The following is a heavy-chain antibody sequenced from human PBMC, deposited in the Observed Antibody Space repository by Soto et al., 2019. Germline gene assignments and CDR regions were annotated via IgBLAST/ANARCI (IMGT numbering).Heavy chain of an antibody. Sequence: GASVKVSCKASGYTFTSYDINWVRQATGQGLEWMGWMNPNSGNTGYAQKFQGRVTMIRNTSISTAYMELSSLRSEDTAVYYCARPTPYYDFWSGYYTGAGPYYYYGMDVWGQGTTVTVSS. CDR1: GYTFTSYD. V-gene: IGHV1-8*01. CDR2: MNPNSGNT. D-gene: IGHD3-3*01. CDR3: ARPTPYYDFWSGYYTGAGPYYYYGMDV. J-gene: IGHJ6*02.